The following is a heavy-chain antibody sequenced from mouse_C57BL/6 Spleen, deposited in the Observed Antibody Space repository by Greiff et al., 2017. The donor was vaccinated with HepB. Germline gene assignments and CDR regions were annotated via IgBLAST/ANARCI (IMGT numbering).Heavy chain of an antibody. Sequence: EVQRVESEGGLVQPGSSMKLSCTASGFTFSDYYMAWVRQVPEKGLEWVANINYDGSSTYYLDSLKSRFIISRDNAKNILYLQMSSLKSEDTATYYCARDVDWYFDVWGTGTTVTVSS. CDR3: ARDVDWYFDV. CDR1: GFTFSDYY. CDR2: INYDGSST. J-gene: IGHJ1*03. V-gene: IGHV5-16*01.